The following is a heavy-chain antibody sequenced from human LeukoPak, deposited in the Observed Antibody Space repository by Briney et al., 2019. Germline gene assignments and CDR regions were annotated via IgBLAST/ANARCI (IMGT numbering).Heavy chain of an antibody. D-gene: IGHD1-7*01. CDR2: ISASNGNT. CDR3: ARDHSNWNYAPDF. CDR1: GYTFTRYG. Sequence: AASVKVSCTASGYTFTRYGISWVRQAPGQGLQWLGWISASNGNTNYAQKLRGRVTMSTDTSTGTAYLDVRSLTSDDTAVYYSARDHSNWNYAPDFWGQGTLVIVSS. V-gene: IGHV1-18*01. J-gene: IGHJ4*02.